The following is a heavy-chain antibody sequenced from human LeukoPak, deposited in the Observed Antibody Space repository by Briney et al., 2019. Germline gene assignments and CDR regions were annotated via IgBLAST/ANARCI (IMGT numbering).Heavy chain of an antibody. J-gene: IGHJ6*03. D-gene: IGHD3-10*01. CDR3: ARGDYYYDYYLDV. CDR2: IYISGST. V-gene: IGHV3-66*02. Sequence: GGSLRLSCAASGFTVSSSYMSWVRQAPGKGLEWVSVIYISGSTYYADSVKGRFTISRDNSKNTLYLQMNSLRAEDTAVYYCARGDYYYDYYLDVWGKGTTVTVSS. CDR1: GFTVSSSY.